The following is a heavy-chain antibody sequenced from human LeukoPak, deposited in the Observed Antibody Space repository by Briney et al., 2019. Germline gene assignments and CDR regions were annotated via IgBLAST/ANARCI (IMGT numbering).Heavy chain of an antibody. D-gene: IGHD6-19*01. Sequence: GGSLRLSCAASGFTFSSYGMHWVRQAPGKGLEWVAVISYDGSNKYYADSVKGRFTISRDNYNNTLYLQMNSLRAEDTAVYYCAKDYYSSGWGYFDYWGQGTLVTVSS. CDR3: AKDYYSSGWGYFDY. J-gene: IGHJ4*02. V-gene: IGHV3-30*18. CDR1: GFTFSSYG. CDR2: ISYDGSNK.